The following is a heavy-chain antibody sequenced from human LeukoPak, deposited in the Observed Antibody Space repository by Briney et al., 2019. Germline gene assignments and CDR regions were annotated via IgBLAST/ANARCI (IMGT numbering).Heavy chain of an antibody. CDR1: GFTFSSYS. V-gene: IGHV3-21*04. D-gene: IGHD6-19*01. CDR2: ISSVSSYI. Sequence: GGSLRLSCAASGFTFSSYSVNWVRQAPGKGLEWVSSISSVSSYIYYADSVRGRFTISRDNSKNTLYLQMNSLRAEDTAIYYCAKRSAESSGYFDSWGQGTLVTVSS. CDR3: AKRSAESSGYFDS. J-gene: IGHJ4*02.